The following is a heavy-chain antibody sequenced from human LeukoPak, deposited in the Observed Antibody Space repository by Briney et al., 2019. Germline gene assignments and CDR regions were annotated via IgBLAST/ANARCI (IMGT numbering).Heavy chain of an antibody. Sequence: PSETLSLTCTVSGGSISSHYWSWIRQPAGKGLEWLRRIYTSGSTNYNPSLKSRVTISVDTSKNQFSLKLSSVTAADTAVYYCASVRKGYCSSTSCYAEGYYYYYMDVWGKGTTVTISS. CDR3: ASVRKGYCSSTSCYAEGYYYYYMDV. CDR2: IYTSGST. D-gene: IGHD2-2*01. CDR1: GGSISSHY. J-gene: IGHJ6*03. V-gene: IGHV4-4*07.